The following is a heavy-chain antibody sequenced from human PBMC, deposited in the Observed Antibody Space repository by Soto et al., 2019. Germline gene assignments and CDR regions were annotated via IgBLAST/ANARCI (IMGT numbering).Heavy chain of an antibody. CDR3: ARHSGGSLLRYFDWLSTPRGWFDP. V-gene: IGHV4-39*01. D-gene: IGHD3-9*01. Sequence: SETLSLTCTVSGGPISSSSYYWGWIRQPPGKGLEWIGGIYYSGSTYYNPSLKSRVTISVDTSKNQFSLKLSSVTAADTAVFYFARHSGGSLLRYFDWLSTPRGWFDPWGQGTLVTVSS. CDR2: IYYSGST. CDR1: GGPISSSSYY. J-gene: IGHJ5*02.